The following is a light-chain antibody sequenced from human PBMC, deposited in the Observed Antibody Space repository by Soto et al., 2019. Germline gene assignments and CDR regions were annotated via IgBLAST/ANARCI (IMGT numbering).Light chain of an antibody. CDR2: GAS. CDR3: QYHTDWPPYT. V-gene: IGKV3D-20*02. J-gene: IGKJ2*01. Sequence: EIVLTQSPGTLSLSPGERATLSCRASQSIGNNYLAWYQQKPGQAPRLLIYGASTRATGIPDRFSGSGSGTDFTLTIGRLEPEDFAVYYCQYHTDWPPYTFGQGTTLEI. CDR1: QSIGNNY.